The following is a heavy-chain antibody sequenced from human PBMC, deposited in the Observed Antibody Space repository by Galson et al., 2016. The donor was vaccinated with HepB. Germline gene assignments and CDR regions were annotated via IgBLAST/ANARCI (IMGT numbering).Heavy chain of an antibody. D-gene: IGHD2-2*01. CDR3: ARDPAPAAPRNWFDP. Sequence: SVKVSCKASGYTFTSYGINWVRQAPGQGLEWMGWISAYNGNTNYAQNFKGRVTMTTDTSTFTAYMELRSLRSDDTAVDYCARDPAPAAPRNWFDPWGQGTLVTVSS. CDR2: ISAYNGNT. CDR1: GYTFTSYG. V-gene: IGHV1-18*01. J-gene: IGHJ5*02.